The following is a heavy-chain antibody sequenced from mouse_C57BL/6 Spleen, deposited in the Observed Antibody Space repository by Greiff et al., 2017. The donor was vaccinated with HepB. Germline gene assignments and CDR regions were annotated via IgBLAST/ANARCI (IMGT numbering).Heavy chain of an antibody. J-gene: IGHJ3*01. CDR1: GYTFTSYW. CDR2: INPSNGGT. CDR3: ARLYDYDEAWFAY. Sequence: VQLQESGTELVKPGASVKLSCKASGYTFTSYWMHWVKQRPGQGLEWIGNINPSNGGTNYNEKFKSKATLTVDKSSSTAYMQLSSLTSEDSAVYYCARLYDYDEAWFAYWGQGTLVTVSA. V-gene: IGHV1-53*01. D-gene: IGHD2-4*01.